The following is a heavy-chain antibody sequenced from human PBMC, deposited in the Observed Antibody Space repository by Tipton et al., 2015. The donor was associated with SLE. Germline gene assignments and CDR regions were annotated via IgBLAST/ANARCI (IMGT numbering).Heavy chain of an antibody. J-gene: IGHJ4*02. Sequence: TLSLTCAVYGGSFNNYYWSWIRQPPGKGLEWVGEINHSGSTNYNPSLKSRVTISVDTSKNQFSLKLSSVTAADTAVYYCARGQRAADRGDCFDYWGQGTLVTGSS. CDR1: GGSFNNYY. CDR3: ARGQRAADRGDCFDY. V-gene: IGHV4-34*01. D-gene: IGHD6-13*01. CDR2: INHSGST.